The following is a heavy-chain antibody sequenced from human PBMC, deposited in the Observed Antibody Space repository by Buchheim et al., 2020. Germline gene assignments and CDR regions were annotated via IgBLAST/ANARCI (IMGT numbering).Heavy chain of an antibody. D-gene: IGHD2-15*01. CDR1: GGTFSSYA. J-gene: IGHJ2*01. V-gene: IGHV1-69*12. CDR3: ARELRYCSGGSCYSSRENWYFDL. CDR2: IIPIFGTA. Sequence: QVQLVQSGAEVKKPGSSVKVSCKASGGTFSSYAISWVRQAPGQGLEWMGGIIPIFGTANYAQKFQGRVTITADESTSTADMELSSLRSEDTAVYYCARELRYCSGGSCYSSRENWYFDLWGRGTL.